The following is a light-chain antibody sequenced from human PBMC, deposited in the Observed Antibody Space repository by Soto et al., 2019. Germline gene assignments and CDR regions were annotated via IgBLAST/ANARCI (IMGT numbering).Light chain of an antibody. J-gene: IGKJ2*01. CDR3: QQRFNWPRFT. CDR2: DAS. Sequence: EIVLTQSTATLSLSPGERATLSCRASQSVSSYLAWYQQKPGQAPRLLIYDASNRATGIPARFSGGGSGTGFTLTIRNLDPEDFVVYFGQQRFNWPRFTFGQGNKLEIK. CDR1: QSVSSY. V-gene: IGKV3-11*01.